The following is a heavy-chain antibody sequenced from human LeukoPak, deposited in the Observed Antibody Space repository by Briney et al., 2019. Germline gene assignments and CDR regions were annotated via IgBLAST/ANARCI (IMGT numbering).Heavy chain of an antibody. V-gene: IGHV4-30-2*01. CDR2: IYHSGST. CDR3: ARGGTAVIAPYAFDI. CDR1: GGSISSGGYS. J-gene: IGHJ3*02. Sequence: PSETLSLTCAVSGGSISSGGYSWSWIRQPPGKGLEWIGYIYHSGSTYYNPSLKSRVTISVDRSKNQFSLKLSSVTAADTAVYYCARGGTAVIAPYAFDIWGQGTMVTVSS. D-gene: IGHD4-23*01.